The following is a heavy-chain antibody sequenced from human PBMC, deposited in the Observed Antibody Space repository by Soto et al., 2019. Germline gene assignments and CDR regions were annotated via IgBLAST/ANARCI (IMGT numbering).Heavy chain of an antibody. Sequence: VASVKVSCKASGGTFSSYAISWVRQAPGQGLEWMGGIIPIFGTANYAQKFQGRVTITADESTSTAYMELSSLRSEDTAVYYCARVEDSDFWSGSSPVDVWGQGTTVTVSS. D-gene: IGHD3-3*01. CDR1: GGTFSSYA. V-gene: IGHV1-69*13. CDR3: ARVEDSDFWSGSSPVDV. J-gene: IGHJ6*02. CDR2: IIPIFGTA.